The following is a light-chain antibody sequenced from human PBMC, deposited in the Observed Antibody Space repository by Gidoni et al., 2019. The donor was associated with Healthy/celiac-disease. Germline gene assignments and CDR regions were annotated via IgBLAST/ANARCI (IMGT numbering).Light chain of an antibody. Sequence: QSVLTQPPSAAGTPGQRVTISCSGSSSNIGSNTVNWSQQLPGTAPKLLIYSNNPRPPGVPDRFSGSKSGTSASLAISGLQSEDEADYYCAAWDDSLNGVVFGGGTKLTVL. CDR1: SSNIGSNT. J-gene: IGLJ2*01. CDR2: SNN. V-gene: IGLV1-44*01. CDR3: AAWDDSLNGVV.